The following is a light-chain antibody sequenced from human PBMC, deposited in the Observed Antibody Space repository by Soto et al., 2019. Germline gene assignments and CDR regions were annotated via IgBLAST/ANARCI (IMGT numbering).Light chain of an antibody. V-gene: IGKV3-15*01. Sequence: EIVMTQSPATLSVSSGERVTLSCRASQSVRSSLAWYQQKPGQAPKLLIYGASTRATGFSARFSGSGSGTEVTLTISSLQSEDLAVYYCQQYNDWPYTFGQGTRLEIK. J-gene: IGKJ2*01. CDR1: QSVRSS. CDR2: GAS. CDR3: QQYNDWPYT.